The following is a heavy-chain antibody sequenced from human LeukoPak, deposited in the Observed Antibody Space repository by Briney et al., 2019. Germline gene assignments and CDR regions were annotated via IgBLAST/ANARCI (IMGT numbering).Heavy chain of an antibody. Sequence: GGSLRLSCAASGSTFSDSYMTWIRQTPGKGLEWLAYISGSGSDMYYADSVKGRFTISRGNAKNSLYLQMNSLRPDDTALYYCSTDPRLLIYWGHGTLVTVSS. J-gene: IGHJ4*01. V-gene: IGHV3-11*01. CDR3: STDPRLLIY. CDR1: GSTFSDSY. D-gene: IGHD2-8*01. CDR2: ISGSGSDM.